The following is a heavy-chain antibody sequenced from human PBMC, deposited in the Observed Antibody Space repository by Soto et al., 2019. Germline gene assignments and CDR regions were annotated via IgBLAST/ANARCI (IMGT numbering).Heavy chain of an antibody. D-gene: IGHD3-10*01. CDR3: ARVTWVGEFSMCGGMDI. Sequence: QVQLGQSGTEVKKPGSSVKGSCKASGGTFSSYTISWVRQAPGQGLEWMGSIISILGIANYAQKFQGRVTITADKYTSTAYMELSSLGAEDTAVSYCARVTWVGEFSMCGGMDIAGRCTTVTVFS. V-gene: IGHV1-69*02. CDR2: IISILGIA. J-gene: IGHJ6*02. CDR1: GGTFSSYT.